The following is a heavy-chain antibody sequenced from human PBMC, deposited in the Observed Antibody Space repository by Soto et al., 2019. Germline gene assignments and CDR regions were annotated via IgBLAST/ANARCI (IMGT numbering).Heavy chain of an antibody. CDR1: GGSIGSGGEY. D-gene: IGHD3-10*02. V-gene: IGHV4-31*02. CDR3: AREPCCCSGCNYVIDV. J-gene: IGHJ6*02. Sequence: SMSVTWSLAGGSIGSGGEYWSWIRQHPGKGLEWIGCISYTGSTYNSPSLKSRVTISVDTPKNQHSLKLSSVTAANTAVYDSAREPCCCSGCNYVIDVWGRRPTVTVSS. CDR2: ISYTGST.